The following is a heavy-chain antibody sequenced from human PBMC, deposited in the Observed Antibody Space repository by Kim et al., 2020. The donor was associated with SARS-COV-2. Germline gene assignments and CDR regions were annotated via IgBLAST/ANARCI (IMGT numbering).Heavy chain of an antibody. Sequence: ASVKVSCKASGYTFTSYGISWVRQAPGQGLEWMGWISAYNGNTNYAQKLQGRVTMTTDTSTSTAYMELRSLRSDDTAVYYCARDGWVYDSSGYYLYFDYWGQGTLVTVSS. D-gene: IGHD3-22*01. CDR2: ISAYNGNT. V-gene: IGHV1-18*04. CDR3: ARDGWVYDSSGYYLYFDY. J-gene: IGHJ4*02. CDR1: GYTFTSYG.